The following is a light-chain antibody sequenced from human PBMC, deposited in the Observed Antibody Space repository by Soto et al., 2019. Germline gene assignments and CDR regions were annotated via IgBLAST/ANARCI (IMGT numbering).Light chain of an antibody. Sequence: DIQMTQSPTSVSASVGDRVTITCRASQGISSWVAWYQQKPGKAPKLLFNAASSWQSGVPSRFSGSGSGTDFTLAIGSHQSEDFATDYCQQANSFPYTVGQGTKLEIK. CDR1: QGISSW. J-gene: IGKJ2*01. V-gene: IGKV1-12*02. CDR3: QQANSFPYT. CDR2: AAS.